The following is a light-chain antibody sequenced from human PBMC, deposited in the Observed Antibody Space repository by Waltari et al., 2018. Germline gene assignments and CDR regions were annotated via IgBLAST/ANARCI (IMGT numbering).Light chain of an antibody. Sequence: DVVMTQSPLSLPVTLGQPASISCRSSQSLVHSDGNTDLNWLHPRPGHSPGSLIYKVLXXXSXXXXRXXGSGSGXXXXXKISXVXAGDXXXXXXXQATHWPALTFGGGTKVEIK. CDR2: KVL. V-gene: IGKV2-30*02. CDR1: QSLVHSDGNTD. J-gene: IGKJ4*01. CDR3: XQATHWPALT.